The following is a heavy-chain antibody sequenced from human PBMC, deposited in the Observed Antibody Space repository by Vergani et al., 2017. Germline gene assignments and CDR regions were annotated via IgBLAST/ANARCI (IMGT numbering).Heavy chain of an antibody. CDR3: AQENDISPFDY. CDR2: FSAYNGNT. V-gene: IGHV1-18*01. Sequence: QAQLVQSGAEVKKSGASVTVSCKASGYPFTSYGISWVRQAPRQGLEWMGWFSAYNGNTKHAQKLQGRVTMTTDTSTSTAYMELRILRSDDTAVYYCAQENDISPFDYWGQGTLVTVSS. CDR1: GYPFTSYG. J-gene: IGHJ4*02. D-gene: IGHD3-22*01.